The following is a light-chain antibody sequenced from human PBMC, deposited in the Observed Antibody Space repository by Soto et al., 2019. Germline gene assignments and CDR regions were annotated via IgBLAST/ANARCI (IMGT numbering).Light chain of an antibody. CDR1: SSAVGGYDY. J-gene: IGLJ2*01. CDR2: DVS. Sequence: QSALTQPASVSGSPGQSITISCTGTSSAVGGYDYVSWYQQHPGKAPKLMIYDVSNRPSGVSNRFSGSKSGNTASLTISGLQAEDEAYYYCSSYTTPSTLFGGGTKLTVL. V-gene: IGLV2-14*01. CDR3: SSYTTPSTL.